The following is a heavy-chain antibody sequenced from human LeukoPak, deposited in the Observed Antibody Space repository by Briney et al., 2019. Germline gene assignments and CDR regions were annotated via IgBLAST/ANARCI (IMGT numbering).Heavy chain of an antibody. D-gene: IGHD6-13*01. CDR3: ARGYWYSSSWYYFDY. CDR2: MNPNSGNT. CDR1: GYTFTSCD. J-gene: IGHJ4*02. V-gene: IGHV1-8*01. Sequence: GASVKVSCKASGYTFTSCDIIWVRQATGQGLEWMGWMNPNSGNTGYAQKFQGRVTMTRNTSISTAYMELSSLRSGDTAVYYCARGYWYSSSWYYFDYWGQGTLVTVSS.